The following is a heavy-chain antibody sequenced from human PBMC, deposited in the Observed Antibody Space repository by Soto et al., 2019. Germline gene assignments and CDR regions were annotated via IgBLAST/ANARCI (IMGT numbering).Heavy chain of an antibody. Sequence: PSETLSLTCTVSGGCISSYYWSWIRQPPGKGLEWIGYIYYSGSTNYNPSLKSRVTISVDTSKNQFSLKLSSVTAADTAVYYCARLAEKRQGVVPAVINWFDPWGQGSLVTVSS. J-gene: IGHJ5*02. D-gene: IGHD2-2*01. CDR3: ARLAEKRQGVVPAVINWFDP. CDR2: IYYSGST. V-gene: IGHV4-59*08. CDR1: GGCISSYY.